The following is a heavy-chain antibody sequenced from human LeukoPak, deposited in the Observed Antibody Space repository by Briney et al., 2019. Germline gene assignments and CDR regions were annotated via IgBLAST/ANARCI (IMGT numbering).Heavy chain of an antibody. CDR1: GYSFTSYW. CDR2: IYPGDSDT. D-gene: IGHD3-10*01. CDR3: ARQSVVRGVNYFDY. Sequence: GESLKISCKGSGYSFTSYWIGWVRQMPGKGLEWMGIIYPGDSDTRYSPSFQGQVTISADKFISTAYLQWSSLKALDTAMYYCARQSVVRGVNYFDYWGQGTLVTVSS. J-gene: IGHJ4*02. V-gene: IGHV5-51*01.